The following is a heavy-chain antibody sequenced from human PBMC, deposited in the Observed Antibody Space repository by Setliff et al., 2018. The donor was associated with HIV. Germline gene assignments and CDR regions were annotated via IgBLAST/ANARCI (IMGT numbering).Heavy chain of an antibody. J-gene: IGHJ4*02. CDR2: TFTSGIT. D-gene: IGHD3-16*01. Sequence: KPSETLSLTCTVSGGSISGYFWSWIRQPAGKGLEWIGRTFTSGITNYSPSLKSRVTMSVDTSKNQFSLNLTSVTAADTAVYYCAREPKGGDDRALDYWGQGTPVTVSS. CDR1: GGSISGYF. CDR3: AREPKGGDDRALDY. V-gene: IGHV4-4*07.